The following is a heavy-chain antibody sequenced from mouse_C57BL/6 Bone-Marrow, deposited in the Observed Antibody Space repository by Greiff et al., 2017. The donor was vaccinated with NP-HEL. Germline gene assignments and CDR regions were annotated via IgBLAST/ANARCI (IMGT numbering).Heavy chain of an antibody. CDR2: ISSGGSYT. J-gene: IGHJ3*01. CDR1: GFTFSSYG. V-gene: IGHV5-6*01. D-gene: IGHD2-5*01. Sequence: EVKLVESGGDLVKPGGSLKLSCAASGFTFSSYGMSWVRQTPDKRLEWVATISSGGSYTYYPDSVKGRFTISRDNAKNTLYLQTGRQKSEDTAMYYCARDYSNYAWCAYWGQGTLVTVSA. CDR3: ARDYSNYAWCAY.